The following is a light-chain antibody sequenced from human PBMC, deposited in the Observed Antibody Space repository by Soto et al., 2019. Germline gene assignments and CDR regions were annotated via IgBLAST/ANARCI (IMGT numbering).Light chain of an antibody. CDR2: KAS. Sequence: DIQMTQSPSSLSASVGDRVTITCRTSRSISSWLACYQQKPEKAPKRLIYKASSLESGVPSRFRGSGSGTEFTLTISSLQPDDFATYYCQQYNSYPYTFGQGTKLEIK. V-gene: IGKV1-5*03. J-gene: IGKJ2*01. CDR3: QQYNSYPYT. CDR1: RSISSW.